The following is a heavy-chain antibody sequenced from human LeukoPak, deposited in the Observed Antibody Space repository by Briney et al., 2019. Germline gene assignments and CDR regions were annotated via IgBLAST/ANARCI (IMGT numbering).Heavy chain of an antibody. CDR1: GFTFSSYA. D-gene: IGHD6-19*01. CDR2: ISGSGGST. J-gene: IGHJ3*02. V-gene: IGHV3-23*01. CDR3: AKDIRGYSSGWYKFLGAFDI. Sequence: GGSLRLSCAASGFTFSSYAMSWVCQAPGKGLEWVSAISGSGGSTYYADSVKGRFTISRDNSKNTLYLQMNSLRAEDTAVYYCAKDIRGYSSGWYKFLGAFDIWGQGTMVTVSS.